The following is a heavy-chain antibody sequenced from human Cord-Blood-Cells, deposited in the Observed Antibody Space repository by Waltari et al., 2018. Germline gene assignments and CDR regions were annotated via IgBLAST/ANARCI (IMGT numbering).Heavy chain of an antibody. CDR1: GGTFSSYP. CDR3: ARNYYFDY. J-gene: IGHJ4*02. Sequence: QVQLVQSGAEVTKPGSSAKVSCKAPGGTFSSYPISWVRQAPGQGLEWMGGIIPILGIANYAQKFQGRVTITADESTSTAYMELSSLRSEDTAVYYCARNYYFDYWGQGTLVTVSS. CDR2: IIPILGIA. V-gene: IGHV1-69*04.